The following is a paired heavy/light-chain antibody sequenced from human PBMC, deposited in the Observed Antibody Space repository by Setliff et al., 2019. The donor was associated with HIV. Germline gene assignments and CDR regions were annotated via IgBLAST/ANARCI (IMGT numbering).Light chain of an antibody. J-gene: IGKJ1*01. CDR1: QTVSSNN. CDR2: GAS. CDR3: QQYGRSPRT. Sequence: EIVLTQSPGTLSLSPGERATLSCRASQTVSSNNLAWYQQKPGQAPRLLIYGASSRATGIPDRFSGSGSGTDFTLTISRLEPEDFAVYYCQQYGRSPRTFGQGTKVEIK. V-gene: IGKV3-20*01.
Heavy chain of an antibody. D-gene: IGHD7-27*01. V-gene: IGHV3-9*03. J-gene: IGHJ2*01. CDR3: AKDISSTGMGSGGYFDL. CDR2: ITWNSGGF. CDR1: GFTFHDYA. Sequence: EVQLVESGGGLVQPGRSLRLSCATSGFTFHDYAMHWVRQLPGKGLEWVSGITWNSGGFDYADSVKGRFTISRDNAKNSLYLQMNSLRVEDMALYYCAKDISSTGMGSGGYFDLWGRGTLVTVSS.